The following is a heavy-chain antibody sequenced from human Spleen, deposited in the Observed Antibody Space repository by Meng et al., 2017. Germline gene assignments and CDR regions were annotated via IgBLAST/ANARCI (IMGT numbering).Heavy chain of an antibody. V-gene: IGHV3-23*01. D-gene: IGHD2-21*01. J-gene: IGHJ3*02. Sequence: GESLKISCAASGFTFSSYTMTWVRQAPGKGLEWVSDIIGSGASTYYADSVKGRFTISRDNSKNTLYLQMNSLRAEDTAVYYCARNMGDFFPPDGIDIWGQGTMVTVS. CDR2: IIGSGAST. CDR3: ARNMGDFFPPDGIDI. CDR1: GFTFSSYT.